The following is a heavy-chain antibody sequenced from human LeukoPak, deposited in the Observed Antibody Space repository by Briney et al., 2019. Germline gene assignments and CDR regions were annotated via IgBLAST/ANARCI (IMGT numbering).Heavy chain of an antibody. CDR1: GFSFSSYW. CDR3: ASGFAAYYDFWSGSY. J-gene: IGHJ4*02. CDR2: RNTDGSTT. D-gene: IGHD3-3*01. Sequence: GGSLRLSCAASGFSFSSYWMHWVRQAPGKGLVWVSGRNTDGSTTTYADSVKGRFTISRDNAKNSLYLQMNSLRAEDTAVYYCASGFAAYYDFWSGSYWGQGTLVTVSS. V-gene: IGHV3-74*01.